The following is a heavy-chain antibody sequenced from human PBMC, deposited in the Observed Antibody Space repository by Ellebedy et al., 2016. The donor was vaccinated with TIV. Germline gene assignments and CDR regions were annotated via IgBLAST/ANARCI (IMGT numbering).Heavy chain of an antibody. CDR2: ISGNGRNT. J-gene: IGHJ6*02. Sequence: GGSLRLSCAASGFTFSNYAMTWVRQAPGKGLEWVSAISGNGRNTHYANSLKDRFTASRDNSRNTLYLQLDSLRAEDTAVYYCAQTNWGSGGFYGMDVWGQGTTVTVSS. V-gene: IGHV3-23*01. CDR3: AQTNWGSGGFYGMDV. CDR1: GFTFSNYA. D-gene: IGHD7-27*01.